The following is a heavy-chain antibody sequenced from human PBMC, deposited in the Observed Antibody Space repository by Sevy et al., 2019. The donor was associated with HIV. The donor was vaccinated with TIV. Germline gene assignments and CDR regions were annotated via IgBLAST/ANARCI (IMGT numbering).Heavy chain of an antibody. V-gene: IGHV5-51*01. Sequence: GESLKISCKGSGYSFTSYWIGWVRQMPGKGLEWMGIIYPGDSDTRYSPSFQGQVTISADKSISTAYLQWSSLKASDTAMYYCAGQDHVLADEWELLPNWFDPWGQGTLVTVSS. CDR1: GYSFTSYW. J-gene: IGHJ5*02. CDR2: IYPGDSDT. D-gene: IGHD1-26*01. CDR3: AGQDHVLADEWELLPNWFDP.